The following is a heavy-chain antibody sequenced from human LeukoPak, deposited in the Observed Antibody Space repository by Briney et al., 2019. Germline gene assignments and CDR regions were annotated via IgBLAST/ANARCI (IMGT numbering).Heavy chain of an antibody. D-gene: IGHD6-19*01. CDR2: IYYSGST. V-gene: IGHV4-39*07. CDR3: ASRSIAVAG. CDR1: GGSISSSSYY. J-gene: IGHJ4*02. Sequence: MTSETLSLTCTVSGGSISSSSYYWGWIRQPPGKGLEWIGSIYYSGSTYYNPSLKSRVTISVDTSKNQFSLKLSSVTAADTAVYYCASRSIAVAGWGQGTLVTVSS.